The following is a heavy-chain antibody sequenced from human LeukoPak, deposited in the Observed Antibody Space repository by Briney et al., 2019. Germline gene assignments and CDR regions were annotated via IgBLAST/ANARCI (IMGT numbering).Heavy chain of an antibody. V-gene: IGHV4-59*12. CDR3: ARPQAYYYDSSGHHCPNWFDP. J-gene: IGHJ5*02. Sequence: SETLSLSCTVSGGSISSYDRSWVRQAPGKGLEWIGDIYYSGSTNYNPSLKSRVTISVDTSKNQFSLKMSSVTAADTAVYYCARPQAYYYDSSGHHCPNWFDPWGQGTLVTVSS. CDR2: IYYSGST. CDR1: GGSISSYD. D-gene: IGHD3-22*01.